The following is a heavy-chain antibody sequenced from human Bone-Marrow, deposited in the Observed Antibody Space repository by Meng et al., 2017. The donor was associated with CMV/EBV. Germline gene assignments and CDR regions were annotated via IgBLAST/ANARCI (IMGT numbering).Heavy chain of an antibody. CDR2: ISWNSGSI. CDR1: GFTFDDYA. D-gene: IGHD2-2*02. V-gene: IGHV3-9*01. J-gene: IGHJ1*01. Sequence: SLKISCAASGFTFDDYAMHWVRQAPGKGLEWVSGISWNSGSIGYADSVKGRFTISRDNAKNSLYLQMNSLRAEDTALYYCAKDIGYCSSTSCYTGLDWGQGTLVTVSS. CDR3: AKDIGYCSSTSCYTGLD.